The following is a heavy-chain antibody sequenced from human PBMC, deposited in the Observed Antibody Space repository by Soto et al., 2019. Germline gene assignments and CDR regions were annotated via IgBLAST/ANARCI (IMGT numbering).Heavy chain of an antibody. J-gene: IGHJ6*03. CDR1: GGTFSSYT. D-gene: IGHD6-19*01. CDR2: IIPILGIA. CDR3: ARDLTGVAGKKGYYYMDV. Sequence: SVKVSCKASGGTFSSYTISWVRQAPGQGLEWMGRIIPILGIANYAQKFQGRVTITADKSTSTAYMELSSLRSEDTAVYYCARDLTGVAGKKGYYYMDVWGKGTTVTVS. V-gene: IGHV1-69*04.